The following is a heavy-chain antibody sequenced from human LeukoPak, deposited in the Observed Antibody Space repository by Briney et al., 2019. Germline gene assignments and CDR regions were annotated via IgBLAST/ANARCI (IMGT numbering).Heavy chain of an antibody. V-gene: IGHV3-30*18. J-gene: IGHJ5*02. CDR3: AKGLRGYYDSNWFDP. CDR1: GFTFSRYG. CDR2: ISYDGSNK. Sequence: GGSLRLSCAASGFTFSRYGMHWVRQAPGKGLEWVAVISYDGSNKYYADSVKGRFTISRDNSKNTLYLQMNSLRAEDTAVYYCAKGLRGYYDSNWFDPWGQGTLVTVSS. D-gene: IGHD3-22*01.